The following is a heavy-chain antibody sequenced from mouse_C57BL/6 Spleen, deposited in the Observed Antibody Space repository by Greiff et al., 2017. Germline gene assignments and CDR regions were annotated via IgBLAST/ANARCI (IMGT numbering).Heavy chain of an antibody. CDR2: INYDGSST. V-gene: IGHV5-16*01. CDR1: GFTFSDYY. J-gene: IGHJ1*03. D-gene: IGHD1-1*01. CDR3: ARDYGSSYWYFDV. Sequence: EVKVVESEGGLVQPGSSMKLSCTASGFTFSDYYMAWVRQVPEKGLEWVANINYDGSSTYYLDSLKSRFIISRDNAKNIIYLQMSSLKSEDTATYYCARDYGSSYWYFDVWGTGTTVTVSS.